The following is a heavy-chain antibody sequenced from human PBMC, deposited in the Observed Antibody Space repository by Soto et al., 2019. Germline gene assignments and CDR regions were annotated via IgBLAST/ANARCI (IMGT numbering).Heavy chain of an antibody. CDR3: ARHPPRLGDRGGLYYHGMDV. J-gene: IGHJ6*04. Sequence: PGASLKISCKGSGYSFSSHWIGWVRQMPGKGPEWMGIIYPADSDTRYSPSFQGLVTISVDKSISTAYLQWSSLTASDTATYYCARHPPRLGDRGGLYYHGMDVWGEGTTVTVPS. CDR2: IYPADSDT. V-gene: IGHV5-51*01. D-gene: IGHD3-10*01. CDR1: GYSFSSHW.